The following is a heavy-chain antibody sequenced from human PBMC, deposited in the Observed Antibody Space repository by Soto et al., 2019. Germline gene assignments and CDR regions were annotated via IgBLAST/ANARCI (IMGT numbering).Heavy chain of an antibody. CDR2: IWYDGSNK. V-gene: IGHV3-33*01. CDR1: GFTFSSYG. CDR3: ADSPGYSSSWYFDY. Sequence: PGGSLRLSCAASGFTFSSYGMHWVRQAPGKGLEWVAVIWYDGSNKYYADSVKGRFTISRDNSKNTLYLQMNSLRAEDTAVYYCADSPGYSSSWYFDYWGQGTLVTVSS. J-gene: IGHJ4*02. D-gene: IGHD6-13*01.